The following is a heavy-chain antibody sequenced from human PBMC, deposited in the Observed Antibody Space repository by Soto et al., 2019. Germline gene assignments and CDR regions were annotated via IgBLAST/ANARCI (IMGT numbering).Heavy chain of an antibody. J-gene: IGHJ3*02. CDR1: GGTFSSYA. V-gene: IGHV1-69*06. D-gene: IGHD2-21*02. CDR2: IIPIFGTA. Sequence: QVQLVQSGAEMKKPGSSVKVSCKASGGTFSSYAISWVRQAPGQGLEWMGGIIPIFGTANYAQKFQGRVTMTADKSTSTAYMELSSLRSEDTAVYYCASQGHIVVVTAVVAFDIWGQGTMVTVSS. CDR3: ASQGHIVVVTAVVAFDI.